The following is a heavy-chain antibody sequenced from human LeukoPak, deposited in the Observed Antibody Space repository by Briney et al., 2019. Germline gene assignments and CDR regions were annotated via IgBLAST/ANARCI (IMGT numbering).Heavy chain of an antibody. CDR1: GGSFSGYY. J-gene: IGHJ4*02. Sequence: PSETLSLTCAVYGGSFSGYYWSWIRQPPGKGLEWIGEINHSGSTNYNPSLKSRVTISVDTSKNQFSLKLSSVTAADTAVYYCARGPRAYGDYAIDYWGQGTLVTVSS. CDR3: ARGPRAYGDYAIDY. D-gene: IGHD4-17*01. V-gene: IGHV4-34*01. CDR2: INHSGST.